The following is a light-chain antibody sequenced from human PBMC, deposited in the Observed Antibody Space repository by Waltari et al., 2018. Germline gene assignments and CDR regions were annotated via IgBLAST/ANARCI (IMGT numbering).Light chain of an antibody. J-gene: IGLJ3*02. CDR1: GSTFGPIF. V-gene: IGLV1-47*01. CDR3: ATWDDSLNAWV. Sequence: QSVLTQSPSASGTPGQRVTYSCSGGGSTFGPIFVYGYQQVPGTAPRLLIYRSYQRPSGVPDRFSGSKSGTSASLAISGLRSEDEADYYCATWDDSLNAWVFGGGTRLTAL. CDR2: RSY.